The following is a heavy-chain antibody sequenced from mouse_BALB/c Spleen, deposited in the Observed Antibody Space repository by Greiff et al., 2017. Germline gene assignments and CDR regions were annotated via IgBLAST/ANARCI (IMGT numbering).Heavy chain of an antibody. CDR1: GYAFTNYW. J-gene: IGHJ2*01. CDR3: ARERVDY. CDR2: INPGSGGT. Sequence: QVQLQQSGAELVRPGTSLKVSCTASGYAFTNYWIEWVQQRPGQGLEWIGVINPGSGGTNYTEKSKGKATLTADTSTSTAYMQLSSLTSDVSEVYGSARERVDYWGQGTTVTVSS. V-gene: IGHV1-54*01.